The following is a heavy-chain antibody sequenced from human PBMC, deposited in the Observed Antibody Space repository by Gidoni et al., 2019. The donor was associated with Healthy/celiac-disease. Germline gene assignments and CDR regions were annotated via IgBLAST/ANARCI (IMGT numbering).Heavy chain of an antibody. Sequence: QLQLQESGPGLVKPSETLSLTCTVSGGSISSSSYYWGWIRQPPGKGLEWIGSIYYSGSTYYNPSLKSRVTISVDTSKNQFSLKLSSVTAADTAVYYCARRSGSSLHWFDPWGQGTLVTVSS. D-gene: IGHD3-10*01. CDR2: IYYSGST. CDR1: GGSISSSSYY. J-gene: IGHJ5*02. CDR3: ARRSGSSLHWFDP. V-gene: IGHV4-39*01.